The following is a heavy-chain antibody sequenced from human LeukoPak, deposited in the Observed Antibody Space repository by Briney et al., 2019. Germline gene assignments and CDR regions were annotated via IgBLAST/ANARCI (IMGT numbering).Heavy chain of an antibody. CDR1: GFTFSNYN. Sequence: GGCLRLSCAASGFTFSNYNMNWVPHAPEKGLEWISSISGRSDYKYYADSVKGRFTISRDNAKNSLYLQMNSLRADDTAMYYCVRIPNSANFPNWFDPGGQGTLVTVSS. CDR3: VRIPNSANFPNWFDP. CDR2: ISGRSDYK. V-gene: IGHV3-21*01. J-gene: IGHJ5*02. D-gene: IGHD2/OR15-2a*01.